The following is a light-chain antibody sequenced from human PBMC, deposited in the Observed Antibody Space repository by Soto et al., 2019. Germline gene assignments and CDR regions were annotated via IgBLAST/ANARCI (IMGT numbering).Light chain of an antibody. V-gene: IGKV3-20*01. CDR2: GAS. CDR1: QSVSSTY. J-gene: IGKJ5*01. Sequence: EIVLTQSPGTLSLSPGDTATLSCRASQSVSSTYLAWYQQKPGQAPRLLIYGASSRATGIPDRFSGSGSGTDFTLTISRLEPEDFAVYYCEQYGYLITFGQGTRLEIK. CDR3: EQYGYLIT.